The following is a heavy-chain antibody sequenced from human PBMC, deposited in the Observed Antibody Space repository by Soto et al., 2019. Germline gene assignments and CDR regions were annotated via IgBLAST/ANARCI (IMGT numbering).Heavy chain of an antibody. J-gene: IGHJ4*02. V-gene: IGHV3-74*01. CDR3: ARDTDGLHY. Sequence: LRLSCAASGLIFSNYKMHWVRQAPGKGLVWVSRINTDGSIIDYADSVKGRFTVSRDNAKNTLYLQMNSLRADDTAVYYCARDTDGLHYWGQGTLVTVSS. CDR1: GLIFSNYK. CDR2: INTDGSII.